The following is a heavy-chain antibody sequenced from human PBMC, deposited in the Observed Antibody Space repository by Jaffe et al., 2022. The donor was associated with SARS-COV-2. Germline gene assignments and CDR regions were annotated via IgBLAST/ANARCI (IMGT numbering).Heavy chain of an antibody. Sequence: QLQLQESGPGLVKPSETLSLTCTVSGGSISSSSYYWGWIRQPPGKGLEWIGSIYYSGSTYYNPSLKSRVTISVDTSKNQFSLKLSSVTAADTAVYYCARRGKGGGNSFQVDYWGQGTLVTVSS. CDR3: ARRGKGGGNSFQVDY. CDR2: IYYSGST. CDR1: GGSISSSSYY. D-gene: IGHD2-21*02. J-gene: IGHJ4*02. V-gene: IGHV4-39*01.